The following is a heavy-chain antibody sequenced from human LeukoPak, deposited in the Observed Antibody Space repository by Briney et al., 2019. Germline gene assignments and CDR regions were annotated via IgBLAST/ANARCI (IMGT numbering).Heavy chain of an antibody. J-gene: IGHJ4*02. CDR1: GYTFTSYG. V-gene: IGHV1-18*01. D-gene: IGHD6-13*01. CDR2: ISAYNGST. Sequence: ASVKVSCKASGYTFTSYGISWVRQAPGQGLEWMGWISAYNGSTNYAQKLQGRVTMTTDTSTSTAYMELSSLRSEDTAVYYCARDEVAAAGHEDGPPADWGQGTLVTVSS. CDR3: ARDEVAAAGHEDGPPAD.